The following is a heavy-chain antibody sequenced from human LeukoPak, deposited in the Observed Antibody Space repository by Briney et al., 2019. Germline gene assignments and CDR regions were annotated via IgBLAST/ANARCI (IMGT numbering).Heavy chain of an antibody. CDR3: ARTHYDYVWGSYRQELLNWFDP. Sequence: SETLSLTCTVSGGPISSSSYYWGWIRQPPGKGLEWIGSIYYSGSTYYNPSLKSRVTISVDTSKNQFSLKLSSVTAADTAVYYCARTHYDYVWGSYRQELLNWFDPWGQGTLVTVSS. CDR1: GGPISSSSYY. CDR2: IYYSGST. D-gene: IGHD3-16*02. J-gene: IGHJ5*02. V-gene: IGHV4-39*01.